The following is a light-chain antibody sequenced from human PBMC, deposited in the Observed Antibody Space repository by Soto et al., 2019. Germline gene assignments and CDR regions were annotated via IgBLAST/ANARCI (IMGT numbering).Light chain of an antibody. CDR2: AAS. CDR3: QQASSFPLT. CDR1: QGIGTW. J-gene: IGKJ4*01. V-gene: IGKV1-12*01. Sequence: DVQMTQSPSSVSASVGDRVTISCRTSQGIGTWLAWYQQKPGKAPKLLINAASTLQSGVPSRFGGSGSGRDFTLTSSTLQPEDFATYYCQQASSFPLTFGGGTKVEIK.